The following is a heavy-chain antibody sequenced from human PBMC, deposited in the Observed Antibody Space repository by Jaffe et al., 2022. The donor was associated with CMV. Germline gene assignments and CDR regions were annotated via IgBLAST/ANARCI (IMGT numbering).Heavy chain of an antibody. CDR2: INHSGST. J-gene: IGHJ4*02. V-gene: IGHV4-34*01. D-gene: IGHD6-13*01. CDR3: ARGSPTGYSSSWSPQDY. Sequence: QVQLQQWGAGLLKPSETLSLTCAVYGGSFSGYYWSWIRQPPGKGLEWIGEINHSGSTNYNPSLKSRVTISVDTSKNQFSLKLSSVTAADTAVYYCARGSPTGYSSSWSPQDYWGQGTLVTVSS. CDR1: GGSFSGYY.